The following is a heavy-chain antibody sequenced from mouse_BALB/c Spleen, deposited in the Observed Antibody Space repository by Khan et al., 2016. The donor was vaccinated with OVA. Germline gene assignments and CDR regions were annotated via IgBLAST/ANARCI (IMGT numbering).Heavy chain of an antibody. CDR1: GYSITRGYG. J-gene: IGHJ2*01. Sequence: EVQLQESGPGLVKPSQSLSLTCTVTGYSITRGYGWNWIRQFPGNKLEWMGYISYSGSTNYNPSLISRISITRDTSKNQFFLQLNSVTTEDTATYYCARTARIKYWGQGTTLIVSS. CDR2: ISYSGST. V-gene: IGHV3-2*02. D-gene: IGHD1-2*01. CDR3: ARTARIKY.